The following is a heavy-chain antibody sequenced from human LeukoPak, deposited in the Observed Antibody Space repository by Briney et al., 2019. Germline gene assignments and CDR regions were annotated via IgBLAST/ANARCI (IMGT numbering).Heavy chain of an antibody. CDR1: GFTVSSYA. CDR3: ARQPYFYYYLDV. D-gene: IGHD5-18*01. Sequence: GGSLRLSCAASGFTVSSYAMTWVRQAPGKGLEWVSTIVGDSTIEYYADSVKGRFTISSDNSKTMLFLHMNSLRAEDTAIYYCARQPYFYYYLDVWGKGTTVTVTS. J-gene: IGHJ6*03. CDR2: IVGDSTIE. V-gene: IGHV3-23*01.